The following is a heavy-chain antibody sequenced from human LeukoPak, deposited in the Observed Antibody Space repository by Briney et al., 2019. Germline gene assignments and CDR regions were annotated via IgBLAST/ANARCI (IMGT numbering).Heavy chain of an antibody. Sequence: GESLKISCKGSGYSFTSYWIGWVRQMPGKGLEWMGIIYPGDSDTRYIPSFQGQVTISADKSISTAYLQWSSLKASDTAMYYCARRGYCSGGSCLYFDYWGQGTLVTVSS. CDR1: GYSFTSYW. CDR3: ARRGYCSGGSCLYFDY. J-gene: IGHJ4*02. CDR2: IYPGDSDT. D-gene: IGHD2-15*01. V-gene: IGHV5-51*01.